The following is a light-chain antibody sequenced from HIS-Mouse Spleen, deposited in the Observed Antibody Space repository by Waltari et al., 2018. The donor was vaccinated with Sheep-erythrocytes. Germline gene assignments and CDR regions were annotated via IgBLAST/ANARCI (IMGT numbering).Light chain of an antibody. J-gene: IGLJ1*01. V-gene: IGLV2-11*01. Sequence: QSALTQPRSVSGSPGQSVTISCTGTSSDVGGYNYVSWYQQHPGKAPKLMIYDVSKRPSGVPDRFSGSKSGNTASLTISRLQAEYEADYYCCSYAGSYNHVFATGTKVTVL. CDR2: DVS. CDR3: CSYAGSYNHV. CDR1: SSDVGGYNY.